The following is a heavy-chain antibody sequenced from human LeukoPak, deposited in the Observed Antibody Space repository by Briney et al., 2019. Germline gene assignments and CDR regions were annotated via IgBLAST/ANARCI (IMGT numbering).Heavy chain of an antibody. V-gene: IGHV1-2*02. CDR2: INPNSGGT. CDR3: ARVAVPYYYDSSGYLTYFDY. CDR1: GYTFTGYY. J-gene: IGHJ4*02. D-gene: IGHD3-22*01. Sequence: GASVKVSCKASGYTFTGYYMHWVRQAPRQGREWMGWINPNSGGTNYAQKFQCRVTMTRDTSISTAYMELSRLRSDDTAVYYCARVAVPYYYDSSGYLTYFDYWGQGTLVTVSS.